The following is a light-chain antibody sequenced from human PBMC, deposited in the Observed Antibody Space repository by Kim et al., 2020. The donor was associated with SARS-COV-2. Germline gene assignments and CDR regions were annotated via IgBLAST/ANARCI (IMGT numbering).Light chain of an antibody. CDR3: QSYDSRNQV. J-gene: IGLJ3*02. Sequence: GRTVPIPRTRSRPVIASYAVQGYQQRPGSAPTTVIYGDNQRPSGVPDRFSGSIDSSSNSASLTISGLKTEDEADYYCQSYDSRNQVFGGGTQLTVL. CDR1: RPVIASYA. CDR2: GDN. V-gene: IGLV6-57*03.